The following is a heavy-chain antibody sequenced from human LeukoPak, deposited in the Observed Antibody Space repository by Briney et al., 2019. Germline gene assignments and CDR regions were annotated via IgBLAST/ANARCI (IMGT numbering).Heavy chain of an antibody. Sequence: SETLSLTCAVYGGSFSGYYWSWIRQPPGKGLEWIGEINHSGSTNYNPSLKSRVTISVDTSKNQFSLKLSSVTAADTAVYYCARGPEYGSSIPLYYGMDVWGQGTTVTVSS. CDR1: GGSFSGYY. CDR2: INHSGST. J-gene: IGHJ6*02. D-gene: IGHD6-6*01. CDR3: ARGPEYGSSIPLYYGMDV. V-gene: IGHV4-34*01.